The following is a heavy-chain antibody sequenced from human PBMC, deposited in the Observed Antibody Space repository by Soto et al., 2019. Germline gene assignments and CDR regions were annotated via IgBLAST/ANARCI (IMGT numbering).Heavy chain of an antibody. V-gene: IGHV4-4*02. J-gene: IGHJ4*02. Sequence: QVQLQESGPGLVKPSGTLSLTCAVSGGSISSSNWWSWVRQPPGKGLEWIGEIYHSGSTNYNPALKSRVTISVDKSRNQFSLKLSSVTAADTAVYYCAREGSEVGGDENYFDYWGQGTLVTVSS. CDR2: IYHSGST. CDR1: GGSISSSNW. D-gene: IGHD1-26*01. CDR3: AREGSEVGGDENYFDY.